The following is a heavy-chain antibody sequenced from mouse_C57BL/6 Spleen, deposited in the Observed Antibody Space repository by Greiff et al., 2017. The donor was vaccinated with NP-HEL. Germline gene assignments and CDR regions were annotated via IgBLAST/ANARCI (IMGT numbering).Heavy chain of an antibody. CDR2: ISSGSSTI. CDR3: AGGGFDV. CDR1: GFTFSDYG. J-gene: IGHJ1*03. V-gene: IGHV5-17*01. Sequence: EVKLMESGGGLVKPGGSLKLSCAASGFTFSDYGMHWVRQAPEKGLEWVAYISSGSSTIYYADTVKGRFTISRDNAKNTLFLQMTSLRSEDTAMYYCAGGGFDVWGTGTTVTVSS.